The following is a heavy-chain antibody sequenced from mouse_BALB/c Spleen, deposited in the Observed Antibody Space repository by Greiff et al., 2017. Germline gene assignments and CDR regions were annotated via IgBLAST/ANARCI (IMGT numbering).Heavy chain of an antibody. D-gene: IGHD1-1*01. CDR3: ARGLLRIGYYFDY. Sequence: VQLQQSGPELVKPGASVKMSCKASGYTFTSYVMHWVKQKPGQGLEWIGYINPYNDGTKYNEKFKGKATLTSDKSSSTAYMELSSLTSEDSAVYYCARGLLRIGYYFDYWGQGTTLTVSS. V-gene: IGHV1-14*01. CDR1: GYTFTSYV. J-gene: IGHJ2*01. CDR2: INPYNDGT.